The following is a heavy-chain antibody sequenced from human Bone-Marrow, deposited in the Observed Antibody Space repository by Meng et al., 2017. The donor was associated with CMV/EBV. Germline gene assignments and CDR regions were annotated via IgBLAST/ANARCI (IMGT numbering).Heavy chain of an antibody. D-gene: IGHD5-18*01. CDR1: GFTFSSYA. J-gene: IGHJ4*02. CDR2: IYSGGSST. Sequence: GESLKISCAASGFTFSSYAMSWVRQAPGKGLEWVSVIYSGGSSTYYADSVKGRFTISRDNSKNTLYLQMNSLRAEDTAVYYCAKVGIQLWFFDYWGQGTLVTVSS. CDR3: AKVGIQLWFFDY. V-gene: IGHV3-23*03.